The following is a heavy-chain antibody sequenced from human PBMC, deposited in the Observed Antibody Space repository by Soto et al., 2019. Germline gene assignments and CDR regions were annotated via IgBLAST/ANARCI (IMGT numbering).Heavy chain of an antibody. D-gene: IGHD2-15*01. Sequence: GGSLRLSCAASGFTFSSYWMSWVRQAPGKELEWVANIKTDGREKYYADSVKGRFTISRDNAKNSLSLQMDSLRAEDTAVYYCARPPGWRDAFDIWGQGTLVTVSS. CDR3: ARPPGWRDAFDI. J-gene: IGHJ3*02. CDR1: GFTFSSYW. CDR2: IKTDGREK. V-gene: IGHV3-7*01.